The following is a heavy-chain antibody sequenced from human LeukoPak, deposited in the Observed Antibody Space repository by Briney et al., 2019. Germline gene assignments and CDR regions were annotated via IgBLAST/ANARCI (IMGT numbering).Heavy chain of an antibody. J-gene: IGHJ4*02. CDR2: IGGSGRST. V-gene: IGHV3-23*01. D-gene: IGHD5-18*01. CDR3: AAGYNYGYLDY. CDR1: GFTFISYA. Sequence: GGSLRLSCAASGFTFISYAMTWVRQAPGKGLEWVSTIGGSGRSTYYPDSVKGRFTISRDSSKNTLYLQMNSLRAEDTAVFYCAAGYNYGYLDYWGRGTLVTVSS.